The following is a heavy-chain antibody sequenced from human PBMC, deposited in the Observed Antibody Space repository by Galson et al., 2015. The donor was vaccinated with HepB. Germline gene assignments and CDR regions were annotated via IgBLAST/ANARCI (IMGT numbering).Heavy chain of an antibody. CDR3: AHSNSYGEEVRNGMDV. V-gene: IGHV2-5*02. D-gene: IGHD4-17*01. Sequence: PALVKPTQTLTLTCTFSGFSLSTSGVGVGWIRQPPGKALEWLALIYWDDDKRYSPSLKSRLTITKDTSKNQVVLTMTNMDPVDTATYYCAHSNSYGEEVRNGMDVWGQGTTVTVSS. J-gene: IGHJ6*02. CDR1: GFSLSTSGVG. CDR2: IYWDDDK.